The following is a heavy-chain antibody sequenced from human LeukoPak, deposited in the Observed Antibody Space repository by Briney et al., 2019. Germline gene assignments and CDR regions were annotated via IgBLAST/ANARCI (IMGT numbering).Heavy chain of an antibody. CDR2: IRGNSET. CDR3: ASASWVSSTDAVR. CDR1: GLSFSTFA. D-gene: IGHD3-16*01. J-gene: IGHJ4*02. Sequence: PGGSLRLSCAASGLSFSTFAMSWVRQGPARGLEWVSSIRGNSETFYADSVKGRFTLSTDISRNTVYFQLNNLRVEDTAVYYCASASWVSSTDAVRWGQGTLVTVSS. V-gene: IGHV3-23*01.